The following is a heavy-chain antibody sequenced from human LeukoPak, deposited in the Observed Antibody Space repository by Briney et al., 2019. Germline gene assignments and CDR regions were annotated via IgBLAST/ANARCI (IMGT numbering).Heavy chain of an antibody. J-gene: IGHJ4*02. CDR1: GFTFSSYG. D-gene: IGHD3-3*01. CDR3: ARDQGTDFWSGAKDLGFDY. Sequence: GGSLRLSCAASGFTFSSYGMHWVRQAPGKGLEWVAFIRYDGSNKYYADSVKGRFTISRDNSKNTLYLQTNSLRAEDTAVYYCARDQGTDFWSGAKDLGFDYWGQGTLVTVSS. CDR2: IRYDGSNK. V-gene: IGHV3-30*02.